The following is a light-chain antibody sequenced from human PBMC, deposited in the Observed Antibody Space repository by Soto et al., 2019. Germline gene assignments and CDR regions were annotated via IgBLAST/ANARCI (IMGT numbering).Light chain of an antibody. CDR3: SSYTSSSARV. J-gene: IGLJ3*02. CDR2: EVS. V-gene: IGLV2-14*01. CDR1: SSDVGGYNY. Sequence: QSALTQPASVSGSPGQSITISCTGTSSDVGGYNYVSWYQQHPGKAPKLMIYEVSNRPSGVSNRFSGSKYGNTASLTISGPQAEDEADYYCSSYTSSSARVFGGGTELTVL.